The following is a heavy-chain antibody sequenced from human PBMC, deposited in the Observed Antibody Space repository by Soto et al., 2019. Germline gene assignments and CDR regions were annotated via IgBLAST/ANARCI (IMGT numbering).Heavy chain of an antibody. J-gene: IGHJ6*02. V-gene: IGHV1-18*01. CDR2: ISAYNGNT. CDR1: GYTFTSYG. D-gene: IGHD6-19*01. CDR3: ARDKTVAGIYYYYGMDV. Sequence: QVQLVQSGAEVKKPGASVKVSCKASGYTFTSYGISWVRQAPGQGLEWMGWISAYNGNTNYTQKLQGRVTMTTDTSTSTAYMELRSLRSDDTAVYYCARDKTVAGIYYYYGMDVWGQGTTVTVSS.